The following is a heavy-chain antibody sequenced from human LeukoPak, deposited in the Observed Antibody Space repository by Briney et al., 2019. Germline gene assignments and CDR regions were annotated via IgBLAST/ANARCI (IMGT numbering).Heavy chain of an antibody. J-gene: IGHJ4*02. CDR1: GGSISSYY. CDR3: ARSDGVSNTFDY. D-gene: IGHD6-6*01. CDR2: IYASGST. V-gene: IGHV4-4*07. Sequence: SETLSLTCTVSGGSISSYYWSWIRQPAGKGLEWIGRIYASGSTNYNPSLKGRVTMSVDTSKNQFSLKLSSVTAADTAVYYCARSDGVSNTFDYWGQGTLVTVSS.